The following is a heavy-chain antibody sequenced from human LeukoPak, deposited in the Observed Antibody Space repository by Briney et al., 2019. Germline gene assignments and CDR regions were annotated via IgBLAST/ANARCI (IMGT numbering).Heavy chain of an antibody. V-gene: IGHV3-53*01. CDR2: IYSGGST. CDR1: GFTVSSNY. J-gene: IGHJ6*03. D-gene: IGHD4-17*01. CDR3: ARDQRTTVTTLLGWDYYYYMDV. Sequence: GGSLRLSCAASGFTVSSNYMSWVRQAPGKGLEWVSVIYSGGSTYYADSVKGRFTISRDNSKNTLYLQMNSLRAEDTAVYYCARDQRTTVTTLLGWDYYYYMDVWGKGTTVTVSS.